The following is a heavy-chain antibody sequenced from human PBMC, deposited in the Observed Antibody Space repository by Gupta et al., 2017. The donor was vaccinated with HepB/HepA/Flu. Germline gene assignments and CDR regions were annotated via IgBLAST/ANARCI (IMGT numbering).Heavy chain of an antibody. CDR1: GYSFLNYW. D-gene: IGHD3-3*01. CDR2: IYPADSDT. J-gene: IGHJ5*02. Sequence: EVQLVQSGAEVKKPGESLKISCQGSGYSFLNYWVGWVRQTPGKGLEWMGIIYPADSDTRYSPSFEGHVTISADRSTNTVSLQWSRLKASDSAMYYCAKGGELERQNWFGPWGQGTLVTVSA. CDR3: AKGGELERQNWFGP. V-gene: IGHV5-51*01.